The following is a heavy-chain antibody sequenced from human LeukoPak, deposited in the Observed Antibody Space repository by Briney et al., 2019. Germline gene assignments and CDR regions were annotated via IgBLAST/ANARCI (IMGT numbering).Heavy chain of an antibody. CDR1: GFTFSSYE. CDR3: AKDVGGSYHDY. J-gene: IGHJ4*02. D-gene: IGHD1-26*01. V-gene: IGHV3-48*03. Sequence: PGGSLRLSCAASGFTFSSYEMNWVRQAPGKGLEWVSYISSSGSTIYYADSVKGRFTISRDNAKNSLYLQMNSLRAEDTALYYCAKDVGGSYHDYWGQGTLVTVSS. CDR2: ISSSGSTI.